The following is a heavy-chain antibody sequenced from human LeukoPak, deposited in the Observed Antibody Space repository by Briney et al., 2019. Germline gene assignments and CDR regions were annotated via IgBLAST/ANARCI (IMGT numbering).Heavy chain of an antibody. CDR1: RFSMRSFW. Sequence: GGSLRLSCAASRFSMRSFWMTWVRHAPGRGLEWVANIKQDGSERYYVDSVKGRFTISRDNAENSLYLQMNSLRAEDTAVYYCARGYYYDRSGYYADYWGQGTLVTVSS. J-gene: IGHJ4*02. CDR2: IKQDGSER. CDR3: ARGYYYDRSGYYADY. D-gene: IGHD3-22*01. V-gene: IGHV3-7*01.